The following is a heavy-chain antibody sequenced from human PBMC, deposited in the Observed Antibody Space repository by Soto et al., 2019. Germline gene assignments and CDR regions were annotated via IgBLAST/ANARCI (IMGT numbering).Heavy chain of an antibody. D-gene: IGHD3-16*01. CDR2: IYPGGRT. Sequence: SGTLSLTFAVCGGSFSVYYWSWIRQPPGKGLEWLGEIYPGGRTHNNPSLKSRVTISVDTSKNDFSLKLTSVTAADTAVYYCVRHERFGGTHPWGRGTLVTVSS. V-gene: IGHV4-34*01. CDR3: VRHERFGGTHP. CDR1: GGSFSVYY. J-gene: IGHJ5*02.